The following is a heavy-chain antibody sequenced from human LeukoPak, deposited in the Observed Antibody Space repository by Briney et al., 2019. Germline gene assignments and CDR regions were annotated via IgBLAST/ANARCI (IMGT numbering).Heavy chain of an antibody. CDR2: IYYSGST. CDR1: GGSISSGGYY. J-gene: IGHJ4*02. V-gene: IGHV4-31*03. D-gene: IGHD2-2*01. CDR3: ARGQAPHLNCSSTSCPHSGVDY. Sequence: PSETLSLTCTVSGGSISSGGYYWSWIRQHPGKGLEWIGYIYYSGSTYYNPSLKSRVTISVDTSKNQFSLKLSSVTAADTAVYYCARGQAPHLNCSSTSCPHSGVDYWGQGTLVTVSS.